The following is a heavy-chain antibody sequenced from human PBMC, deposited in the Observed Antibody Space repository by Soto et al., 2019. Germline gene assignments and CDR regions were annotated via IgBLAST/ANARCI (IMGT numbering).Heavy chain of an antibody. D-gene: IGHD4-17*01. CDR1: GFTFSGYG. J-gene: IGHJ5*02. Sequence: GGSLRLSCAAAGFTFSGYGVHWVRQAPGKGLEWVAVIWYDGSNKYYADSVKGRFTISRDNSKNTLYLQMNSLRAEDTAVYYCAREGERDYGPHHWGQGTLVTVSS. CDR2: IWYDGSNK. V-gene: IGHV3-33*01. CDR3: AREGERDYGPHH.